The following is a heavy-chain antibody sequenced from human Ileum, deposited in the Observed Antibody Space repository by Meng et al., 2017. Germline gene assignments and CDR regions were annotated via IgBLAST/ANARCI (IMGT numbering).Heavy chain of an antibody. CDR1: GFTFANYP. CDR3: AKSSRTSNYYFDN. V-gene: IGHV3-23*01. D-gene: IGHD2-2*01. J-gene: IGHJ4*02. CDR2: ISGSGGST. Sequence: GESLKISCAASGFTFANYPMIWVRQAPGEGLEWVSAISGSGGSTYYADSVKGRFTIFRDNSNNTLYLQMTSLRAEDTAVYYCAKSSRTSNYYFDNWGQGTLVPSPQ.